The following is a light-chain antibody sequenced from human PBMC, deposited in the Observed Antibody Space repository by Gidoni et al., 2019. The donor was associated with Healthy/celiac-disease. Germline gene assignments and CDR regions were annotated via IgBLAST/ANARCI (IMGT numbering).Light chain of an antibody. CDR1: QSVSSN. J-gene: IGKJ2*01. CDR3: QQYNNWPRT. CDR2: GAS. Sequence: LVMTQSPATLSVSPGERATLSCRASQSVSSNLAWYQQKPGQAPRLLIYGASTRATGIPARFSGSGSGTELTINISSLQSEDFAVYYCQQYNNWPRTFGQGTKLEIK. V-gene: IGKV3-15*01.